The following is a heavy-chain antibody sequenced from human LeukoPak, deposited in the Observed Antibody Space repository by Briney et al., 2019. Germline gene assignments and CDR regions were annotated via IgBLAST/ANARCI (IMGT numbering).Heavy chain of an antibody. CDR1: GFTFSSYA. Sequence: PGGSLRLSCAASGFTFSSYAMHWVRQAPGKGLEWVAVISYDGSNKYYADSVKGRFTISRDNSKNTLYLQMNSLRAEDTAVYYCAKDRVGWGCSGGSCPVDYWGQGTLVTVSS. J-gene: IGHJ4*02. CDR2: ISYDGSNK. CDR3: AKDRVGWGCSGGSCPVDY. D-gene: IGHD2-15*01. V-gene: IGHV3-30-3*01.